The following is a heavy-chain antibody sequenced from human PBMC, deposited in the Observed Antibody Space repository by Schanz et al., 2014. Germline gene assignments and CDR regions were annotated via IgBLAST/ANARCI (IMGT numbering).Heavy chain of an antibody. Sequence: QVQLVESGGGVVQPGGSLRLSCAASGFTFSSYGMHWVRQAPGKGLEWVTFIRYDGAYTSYTDSVKGRFTISRDNSKNTLYLQMNSLTTEDTGVYYCTKDPTGCPQYWGQGTLVTVSS. CDR1: GFTFSSYG. CDR2: IRYDGAYT. V-gene: IGHV3-30*02. CDR3: TKDPTGCPQY. J-gene: IGHJ4*02.